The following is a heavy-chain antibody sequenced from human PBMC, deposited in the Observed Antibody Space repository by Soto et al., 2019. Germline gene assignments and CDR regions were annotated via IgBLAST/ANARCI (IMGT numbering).Heavy chain of an antibody. D-gene: IGHD3-10*01. CDR2: INPSGGST. Sequence: ASVKVSCKASGYTFTSYYMHWVRQAPGQGLEWMGIINPSGGSTSYAQKFQGRVTMTRDTSTSTVYMELSSLRSEDTAVYYCARDIITMVWGAPSYGMDVWGQGTTVTVSS. CDR3: ARDIITMVWGAPSYGMDV. V-gene: IGHV1-46*01. J-gene: IGHJ6*02. CDR1: GYTFTSYY.